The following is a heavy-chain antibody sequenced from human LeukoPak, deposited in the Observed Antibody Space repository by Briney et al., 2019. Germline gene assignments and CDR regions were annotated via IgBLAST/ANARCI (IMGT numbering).Heavy chain of an antibody. CDR3: AKAIHDTPRPGFDY. CDR2: ISGSGGST. Sequence: PGGSLRLSCAASGFAFSSYAMSWVRQAPGKGLEWVSTISGSGGSTYYADSVKGRFTISRDSSKNTLYLQMNSLRAEDTAVYYCAKAIHDTPRPGFDYWGQGTLVTVSS. CDR1: GFAFSSYA. V-gene: IGHV3-23*01. J-gene: IGHJ4*02. D-gene: IGHD3-3*01.